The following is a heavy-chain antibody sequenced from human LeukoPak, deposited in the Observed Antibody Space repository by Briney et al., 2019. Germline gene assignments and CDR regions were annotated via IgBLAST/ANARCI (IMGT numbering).Heavy chain of an antibody. CDR1: GFTFRTYG. Sequence: GGSLRLSCEASGFTFRTYGMTWVRQAPGKGLEWVSGITGSSTWTYYADSVKGRFTISRDNSNHTLHLQMNSLRAEDTAIYYCARELVSLGTGYFDLWGRGTLVTVSS. CDR3: ARELVSLGTGYFDL. D-gene: IGHD7-27*01. V-gene: IGHV3-23*01. J-gene: IGHJ2*01. CDR2: ITGSSTWT.